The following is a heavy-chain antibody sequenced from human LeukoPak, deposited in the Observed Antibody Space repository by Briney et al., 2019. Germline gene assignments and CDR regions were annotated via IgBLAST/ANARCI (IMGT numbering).Heavy chain of an antibody. CDR2: INDNGGST. CDR1: GFTFSSYA. J-gene: IGHJ4*02. CDR3: ASHVLNPGN. Sequence: AGGSLRLSCAASGFTFSSYAMSWVRQTPGKGLEWVSGINDNGGSTYYADSVKGRFTIYRDNSKNTLFLQMNSLRAEDTAVYYCASHVLNPGNWGQGTLVTVSS. V-gene: IGHV3-23*01. D-gene: IGHD3-3*01.